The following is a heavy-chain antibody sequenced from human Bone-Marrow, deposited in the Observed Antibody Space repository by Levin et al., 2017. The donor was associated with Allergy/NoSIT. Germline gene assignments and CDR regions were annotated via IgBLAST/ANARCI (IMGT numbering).Heavy chain of an antibody. CDR1: GLTFSSYV. CDR2: ISGGGGST. Sequence: GGSLRLSCAASGLTFSSYVMNWVRQAPGKGLEWVSAISGGGGSTYYADSVKGRFTISRDNSKNTLYLQMNSLRAEDTALYYCAKGGSGSYSGYYSDYWGQGTLVTVSS. V-gene: IGHV3-23*01. D-gene: IGHD1-26*01. CDR3: AKGGSGSYSGYYSDY. J-gene: IGHJ4*02.